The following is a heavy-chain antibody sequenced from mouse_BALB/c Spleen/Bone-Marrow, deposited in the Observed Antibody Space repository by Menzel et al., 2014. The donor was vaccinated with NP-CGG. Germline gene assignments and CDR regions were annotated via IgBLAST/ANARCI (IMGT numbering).Heavy chain of an antibody. V-gene: IGHV5-9-2*01. Sequence: DVMLVESGGGLVKSGGSLKLSCAASGFSFXSYGMSWVRQTPEKGLEWVATISGGGSYTFYPDSMKGRFTISRDNAKNNLYLQLSSLRSEDTALYYCARHAYYDQTEVSFVYWGQGTLVTVSA. CDR1: GFSFXSYG. J-gene: IGHJ3*01. CDR3: ARHAYYDQTEVSFVY. CDR2: ISGGGSYT. D-gene: IGHD2-4*01.